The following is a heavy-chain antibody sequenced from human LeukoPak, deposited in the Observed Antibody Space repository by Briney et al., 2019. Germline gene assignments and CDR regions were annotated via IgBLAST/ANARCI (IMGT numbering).Heavy chain of an antibody. V-gene: IGHV3-53*01. D-gene: IGHD5-18*01. J-gene: IGHJ4*02. CDR1: GFTVSSNY. Sequence: PGGSLRLSCAVSGFTVSSNYMTWVRQAPGTGLERVSVIYSGGSIYCADSVKGRFTISRDISKNTVDLQLNSLRAEDTAVYYCASAKETSMAQGYWGQGTLVTVSS. CDR3: ASAKETSMAQGY. CDR2: IYSGGSI.